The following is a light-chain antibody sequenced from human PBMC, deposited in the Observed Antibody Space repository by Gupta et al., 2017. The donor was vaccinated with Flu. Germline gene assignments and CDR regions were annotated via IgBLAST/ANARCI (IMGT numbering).Light chain of an antibody. CDR3: KQRRLT. CDR1: QSVSSY. V-gene: IGKV3-11*01. CDR2: DAS. J-gene: IGKJ4*01. Sequence: EIVLTQSPATLSLSPGERATLSCRASQSVSSYLAWYQQKPGQAPRLLIYDASNRATGIPARFSGSGSGTDFTLTISSLEPEDFAVYYCKQRRLTFGGGTKVEIK.